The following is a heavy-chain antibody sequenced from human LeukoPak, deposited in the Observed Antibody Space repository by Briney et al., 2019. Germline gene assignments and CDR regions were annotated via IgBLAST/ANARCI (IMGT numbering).Heavy chain of an antibody. Sequence: PGGSLRLSCAASGFTFSVYYMSWIRQAPGKGLEWVSYISSSGSTIYYADSVKGRFTISRDNAKNSLYLQMNSLRAEDTAVYYCARYYSSGYYSNYWGQGTLVTVSS. CDR2: ISSSGSTI. CDR3: ARYYSSGYYSNY. D-gene: IGHD3-22*01. J-gene: IGHJ4*02. V-gene: IGHV3-11*01. CDR1: GFTFSVYY.